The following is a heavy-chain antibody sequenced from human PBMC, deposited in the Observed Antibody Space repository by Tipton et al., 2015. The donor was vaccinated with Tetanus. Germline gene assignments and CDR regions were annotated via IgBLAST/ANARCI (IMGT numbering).Heavy chain of an antibody. D-gene: IGHD3-3*01. J-gene: IGHJ4*02. V-gene: IGHV4-30-4*01. CDR2: IYQTGST. CDR1: GASFSSGDYY. CDR3: ARANYDSFKKGPFDS. Sequence: TLSLTCTVSGASFSSGDYYWSWIRKPPGKDLEWIGYIYQTGSTYFNPSLSSRLTMSFKMSKNQFSLKLTSVTAADTAVYYCARANYDSFKKGPFDSWGQGSLVIVSS.